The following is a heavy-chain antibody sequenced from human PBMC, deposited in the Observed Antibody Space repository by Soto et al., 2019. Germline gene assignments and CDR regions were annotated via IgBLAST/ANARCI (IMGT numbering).Heavy chain of an antibody. CDR3: ASRVPHGTYGAPYFQH. CDR1: GFTFSSHG. Sequence: QVQLVESGGGVVQPEKSLRLSCAASGFTFSSHGMHWVRQAPGKGLEWVAVISFDGTNKYYADSVKGRFTISRDNSKNKLYLQMNSLGAEDTAVYYCASRVPHGTYGAPYFQHWGQGTLVTVS. D-gene: IGHD1-26*01. J-gene: IGHJ1*01. V-gene: IGHV3-30*03. CDR2: ISFDGTNK.